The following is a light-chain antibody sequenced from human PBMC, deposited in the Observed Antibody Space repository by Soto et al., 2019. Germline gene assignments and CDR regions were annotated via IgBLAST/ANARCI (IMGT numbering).Light chain of an antibody. J-gene: IGLJ1*01. CDR1: SSDVGSHNL. CDR2: EAS. Sequence: QSALTQPASVSGSPGQSITISCTGTSSDVGSHNLVSWYQQYPGKAPKLIIFEASKRASGVSNRFSGSKSGSTASLTISGLQAEDEADYYCCSNAASSTYVFGSGTKLTVL. CDR3: CSNAASSTYV. V-gene: IGLV2-23*01.